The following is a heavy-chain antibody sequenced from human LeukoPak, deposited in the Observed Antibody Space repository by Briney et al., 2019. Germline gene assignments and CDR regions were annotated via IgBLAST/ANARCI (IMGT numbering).Heavy chain of an antibody. D-gene: IGHD1-1*01. CDR3: ARHLGGGGTLDSFDY. CDR2: VSYSGST. Sequence: SETLSLICTVSGGSISSSRYYWGWIRQPPGRELEWIGSVSYSGSTYYNLSLKSRVTILLDTSKNQFSLRLTSLTAADTAVYFCARHLGGGGTLDSFDYWGQGTLVTVSS. J-gene: IGHJ4*02. CDR1: GGSISSSRYY. V-gene: IGHV4-39*01.